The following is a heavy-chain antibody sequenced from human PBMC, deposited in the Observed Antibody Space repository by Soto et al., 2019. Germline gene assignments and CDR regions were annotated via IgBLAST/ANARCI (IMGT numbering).Heavy chain of an antibody. CDR1: GFTFSSYA. CDR2: ISGSGGST. CDR3: AKDTGLGGTGSLCFDY. D-gene: IGHD1-1*01. V-gene: IGHV3-23*01. Sequence: EVQLLESGGGLVQPRGSLRLSCAASGFTFSSYAMSWVRQAPGKGLEWVSTISGSGGSTYYADSVKGRFTISRDNSKNTLYLQMNSLRAEDTAVYYCAKDTGLGGTGSLCFDYWGQGTLVTVSS. J-gene: IGHJ4*02.